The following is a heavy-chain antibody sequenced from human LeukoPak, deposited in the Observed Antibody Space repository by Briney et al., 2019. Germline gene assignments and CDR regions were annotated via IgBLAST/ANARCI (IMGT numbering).Heavy chain of an antibody. CDR2: IYYGGTT. V-gene: IGHV4-39*01. J-gene: IGHJ4*02. D-gene: IGHD2-21*02. Sequence: PGRALRLSCAASGFTFSSYGTHWVRQVAGKGLEWSGSIYYGGTTYYNPSLESRVTISIDTSRNQFSLKLSSVTAADTAVYHCARHDGDTVSACCYFNYWGQGTLVTVSS. CDR3: ARHDGDTVSACCYFNY. CDR1: GFTFSSYGTH.